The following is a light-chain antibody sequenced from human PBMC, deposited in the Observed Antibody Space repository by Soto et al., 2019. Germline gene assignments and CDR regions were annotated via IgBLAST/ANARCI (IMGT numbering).Light chain of an antibody. CDR2: DAS. CDR3: QEYNNYWT. Sequence: DIQMTQSPSTLTASVGDRVTITCRASQSISSWLAWYQQKPGKAPKLLIYDASSLESGVPSRFSGSGSGTEFTLTISSLHPDDFAAYYCQEYNNYWTFGQGTKVDIK. CDR1: QSISSW. J-gene: IGKJ1*01. V-gene: IGKV1-5*01.